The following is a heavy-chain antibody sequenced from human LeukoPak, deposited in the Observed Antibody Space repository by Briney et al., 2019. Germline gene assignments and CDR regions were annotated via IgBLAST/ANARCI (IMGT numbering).Heavy chain of an antibody. Sequence: ASVKVSCKASGYTFSNYGISWLRQAPGQGLEWMGWMNPNSGNTGYAQKFQGRVTMTRNTSISTAYMELSSLRSEDTAVYYCARVPTYYDFWSGYYSYYYYGMDVWGQGTTVTVSS. J-gene: IGHJ6*02. V-gene: IGHV1-8*02. CDR2: MNPNSGNT. CDR3: ARVPTYYDFWSGYYSYYYYGMDV. D-gene: IGHD3-3*01. CDR1: GYTFSNYG.